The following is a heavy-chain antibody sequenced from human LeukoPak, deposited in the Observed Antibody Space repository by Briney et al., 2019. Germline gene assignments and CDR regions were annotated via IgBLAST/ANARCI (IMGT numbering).Heavy chain of an antibody. CDR2: ISSSGSTI. D-gene: IGHD1-14*01. V-gene: IGHV3-48*03. Sequence: PGGSLRLSCAASGFTFSSYAMHWVRQAPGKGLEWVSYISSSGSTIYYVDSVKGRFTISRDNAKNSLYLQMNSLRAEDTAVYYCAREDKPWRPHEYWGQGTLVTVSS. J-gene: IGHJ4*02. CDR3: AREDKPWRPHEY. CDR1: GFTFSSYA.